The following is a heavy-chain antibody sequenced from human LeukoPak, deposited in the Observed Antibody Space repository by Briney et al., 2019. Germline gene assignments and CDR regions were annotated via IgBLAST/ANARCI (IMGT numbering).Heavy chain of an antibody. CDR1: AFTFSTYA. CDR3: ARGRYGSAPFYNYFDY. V-gene: IGHV3-30-3*01. D-gene: IGHD3-10*01. Sequence: PGGSLRLSCADSAFTFSTYAMHWVSQAPGQGLEWVAVLSNDGSNKFYADSGQGRFTISRDNSKNMLYLHMNSLRGEDTAIYYCARGRYGSAPFYNYFDYWGQGTLVTVSS. CDR2: LSNDGSNK. J-gene: IGHJ4*02.